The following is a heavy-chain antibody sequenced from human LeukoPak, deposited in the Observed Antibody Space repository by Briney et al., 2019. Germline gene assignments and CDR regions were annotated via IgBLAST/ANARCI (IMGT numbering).Heavy chain of an antibody. CDR1: GYTFTGYY. D-gene: IGHD3-22*01. J-gene: IGHJ3*01. CDR3: ARGGDYYDSSGYSDDAFDL. V-gene: IGHV1-2*02. CDR2: INPNSGST. Sequence: GASVKVSCKASGYTFTGYYMHWVRQAPGQGLEWMGWINPNSGSTNYAQKFQGRVTMTRDTSIRTAYMELSRLRSDDTAVYYCARGGDYYDSSGYSDDAFDLWGQGTMVTVS.